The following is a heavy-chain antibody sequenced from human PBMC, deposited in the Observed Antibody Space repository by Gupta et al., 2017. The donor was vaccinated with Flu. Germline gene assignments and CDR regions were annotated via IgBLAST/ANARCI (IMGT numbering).Heavy chain of an antibody. V-gene: IGHV3-72*01. D-gene: IGHD1-26*01. CDR3: TRGYSKSSPSFDY. CDR1: EHY. CDR2: IRNESNSYTT. J-gene: IGHJ4*02. Sequence: EHYMDWVRQAAGKGLDWVARIRNESNSYTTEYAAAVKGRFTISRDDLKNSLYLQMKTLKAEDTAVYYCTRGYSKSSPSFDYWGRGTLVTVSS.